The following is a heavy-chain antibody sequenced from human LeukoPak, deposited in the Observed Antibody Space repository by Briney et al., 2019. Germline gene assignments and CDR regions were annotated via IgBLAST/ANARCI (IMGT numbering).Heavy chain of an antibody. Sequence: GESLQISCKASGYSFTSYWIAWVRQVPGKGLEYMGFIYPGGSDTRCSPSFEGQVTISADKSITTAYLQWSILKASDTAIYYCARHVTYSSTSSYFDYWGQGTLVTVSS. J-gene: IGHJ4*02. CDR1: GYSFTSYW. V-gene: IGHV5-51*01. D-gene: IGHD6-6*01. CDR2: IYPGGSDT. CDR3: ARHVTYSSTSSYFDY.